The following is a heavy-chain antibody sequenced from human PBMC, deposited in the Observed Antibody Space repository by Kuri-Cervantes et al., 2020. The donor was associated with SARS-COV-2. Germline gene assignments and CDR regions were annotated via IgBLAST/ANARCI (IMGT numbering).Heavy chain of an antibody. J-gene: IGHJ5*01. CDR3: ARDPKLPHSRGWYRDVWFDS. V-gene: IGHV1-18*01. CDR2: ISAYNGNT. Sequence: ASVKVSCKASGYTFTSSAISWVRHAPGQGLEWMGWISAYNGNTNYAQKLQGRVTMTTDTSTSTAYMELRSVSSDETAVYYFARDPKLPHSRGWYRDVWFDSWGQGTLVTVSS. D-gene: IGHD6-19*01. CDR1: GYTFTSSA.